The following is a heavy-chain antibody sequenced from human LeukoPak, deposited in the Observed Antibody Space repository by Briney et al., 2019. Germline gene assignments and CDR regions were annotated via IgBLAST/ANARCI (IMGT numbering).Heavy chain of an antibody. J-gene: IGHJ3*02. V-gene: IGHV1-69*05. D-gene: IGHD3-22*01. CDR3: AASYYDSSGYYSPDAFDI. CDR2: IIPIFGTA. CDR1: GGTFSSYA. Sequence: SVKVSCKASGGTFSSYAISWVRQAPGQGLEWMGGIIPIFGTANYAQKFQGRVTITTDESTSTAYMELSSLRSEDTAVYYCAASYYDSSGYYSPDAFDIWGQGTMVTVSS.